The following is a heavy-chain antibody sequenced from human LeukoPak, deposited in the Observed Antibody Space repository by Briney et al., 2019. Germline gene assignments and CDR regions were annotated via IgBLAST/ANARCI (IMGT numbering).Heavy chain of an antibody. J-gene: IGHJ3*02. D-gene: IGHD1-1*01. Sequence: GGSLRLSCAASGFTFSSYAMHWVRQAPGKGLEYVSAISSNGGSTYYANSVKGRFTISRDNSKSTLYLQMNGLRAEDTAIFYCAKSLFTSATGTGRAFHIWGQGTRVTVSS. CDR2: ISSNGGST. V-gene: IGHV3-64*01. CDR1: GFTFSSYA. CDR3: AKSLFTSATGTGRAFHI.